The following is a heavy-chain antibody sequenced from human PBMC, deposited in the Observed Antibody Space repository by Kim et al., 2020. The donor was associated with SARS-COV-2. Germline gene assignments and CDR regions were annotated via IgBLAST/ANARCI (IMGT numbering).Heavy chain of an antibody. CDR3: ARQGAAAGGLDY. J-gene: IGHJ4*02. D-gene: IGHD6-13*01. Sequence: NYSPSFQGHVTISADKSISTAYLQWSSLKASDTAMYYCARQGAAAGGLDYWGQGTLVTVSS. V-gene: IGHV5-10-1*01.